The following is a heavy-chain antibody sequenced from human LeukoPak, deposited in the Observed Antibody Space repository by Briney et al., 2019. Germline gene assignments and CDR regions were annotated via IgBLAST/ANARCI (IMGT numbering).Heavy chain of an antibody. CDR2: LHPGGST. J-gene: IGHJ5*02. V-gene: IGHV4-34*01. CDR1: GGSLRADL. Sequence: SETLSLTCAGYGGSLRADLWTCIPQPPGKGLEWIGDLHPGGSTKYNPSLESRVTISVHMSKNSFSLRLTSVTTADAPVYYCARAPDRIRFDTWGQGALVTVSS. D-gene: IGHD1-14*01. CDR3: ARAPDRIRFDT.